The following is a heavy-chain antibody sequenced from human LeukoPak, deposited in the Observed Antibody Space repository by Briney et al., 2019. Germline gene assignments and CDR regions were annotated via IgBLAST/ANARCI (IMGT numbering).Heavy chain of an antibody. CDR2: INASGGST. J-gene: IGHJ4*02. CDR3: ARDPGSYGPSYYFDY. D-gene: IGHD5-18*01. Sequence: ASVKVSCKASGHTFTTYYMHWVRQAPGRGLEWMGIINASGGSTSYAQKFQGRVTMTRGTSTSTVYMELSSLRSEDTAVYSCARDPGSYGPSYYFDYWGQGTLVTVSS. V-gene: IGHV1-46*01. CDR1: GHTFTTYY.